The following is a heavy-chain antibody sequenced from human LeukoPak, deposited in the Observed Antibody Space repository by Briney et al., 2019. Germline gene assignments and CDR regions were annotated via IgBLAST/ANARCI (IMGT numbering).Heavy chain of an antibody. J-gene: IGHJ3*02. D-gene: IGHD6-13*01. V-gene: IGHV3-30*02. CDR3: ARGTLSAAIDI. CDR2: IRYDGSKK. CDR1: RFTFSSYG. Sequence: GGSLRLSCAASRFTFSSYGMHWVRQAPGKGLEWVAFIRYDGSKKSYADSVKGRFTISRDNSKNTLYMQMNSLRAEDTAVYYCARGTLSAAIDIWGQGTMVTVSS.